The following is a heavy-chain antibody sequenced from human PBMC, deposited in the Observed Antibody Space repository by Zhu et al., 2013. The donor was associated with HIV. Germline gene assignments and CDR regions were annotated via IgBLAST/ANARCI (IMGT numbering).Heavy chain of an antibody. Sequence: QVQLVQSGAEVKKPGSSVKVSCKASGGTFSSYAISWVRQAPGQGLEWMGGIIPIFGTANYAQKFQGRVTITADESTSTAYMELSSLRSEDTAVYYCASYLVTVTRHHAEYFQHWGQGTLVTVSS. CDR1: GGTFSSYA. D-gene: IGHD4-17*01. V-gene: IGHV1-69*01. CDR2: IIPIFGTA. J-gene: IGHJ1*01. CDR3: ASYLVTVTRHHAEYFQH.